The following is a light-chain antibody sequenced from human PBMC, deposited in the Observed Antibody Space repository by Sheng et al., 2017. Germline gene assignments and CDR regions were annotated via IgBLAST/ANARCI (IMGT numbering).Light chain of an antibody. CDR1: QSVSDF. Sequence: IVLTQSPATLSLSPGERATLSCRASQSVSDFLAWYQHKPGQAPRLLIYGALTRATGIPARFSGSGSGTEFTLTISSLQSEDFAVYYCQQYNDWPPAWTFGQGTKVEI. J-gene: IGKJ1*01. CDR3: QQYNDWPPAWT. V-gene: IGKV3-15*01. CDR2: GAL.